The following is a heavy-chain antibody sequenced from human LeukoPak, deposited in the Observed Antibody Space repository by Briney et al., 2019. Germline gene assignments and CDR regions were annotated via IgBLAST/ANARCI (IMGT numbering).Heavy chain of an antibody. CDR1: GGSISSGGYS. J-gene: IGHJ4*02. D-gene: IGHD3-22*01. V-gene: IGHV4-30-2*01. Sequence: SETLSLTCAVSGGSISSGGYSGSRIRQPPGKGLGWIGYIYHSGSTYYNPSLKSRVTISVDRSKNQFSLKLSSVTAADTAVYYCAGGYGYDSSGYSDYWGQGTLVTASS. CDR3: AGGYGYDSSGYSDY. CDR2: IYHSGST.